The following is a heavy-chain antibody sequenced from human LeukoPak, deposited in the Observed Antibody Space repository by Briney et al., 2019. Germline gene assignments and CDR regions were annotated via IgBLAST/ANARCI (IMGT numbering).Heavy chain of an antibody. CDR2: ISAYNGNT. V-gene: IGHV1-18*04. J-gene: IGHJ4*02. Sequence: ASVKVSCKASGYIFTNYFMHWVRQAPGQGLEWMGWISAYNGNTNYAQKLQGRVTMTTDTSTSTAYMELRSLRSDDTAVYYCARGPLGRGWYYFDYWGQGTLVTVSS. D-gene: IGHD6-19*01. CDR3: ARGPLGRGWYYFDY. CDR1: GYIFTNYF.